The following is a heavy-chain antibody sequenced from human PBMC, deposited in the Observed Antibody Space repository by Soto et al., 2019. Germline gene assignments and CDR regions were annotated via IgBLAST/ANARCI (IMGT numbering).Heavy chain of an antibody. Sequence: QLQLQESGPGLVKPSETLSLTCTVSGGSISSSSYYWGWIRQPPGKGLEWIGSIYYSGSTYYNPSLKSRVTITVDTSKIHFSLKPSSETAADTAVYYCARHNGAYCGGDCYSLFDWYFDLWGRGTLVTVSS. J-gene: IGHJ2*01. CDR1: GGSISSSSYY. V-gene: IGHV4-39*01. CDR2: IYYSGST. D-gene: IGHD2-21*02. CDR3: ARHNGAYCGGDCYSLFDWYFDL.